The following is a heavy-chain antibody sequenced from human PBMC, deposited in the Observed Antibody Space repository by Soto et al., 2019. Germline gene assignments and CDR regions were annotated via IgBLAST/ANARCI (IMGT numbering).Heavy chain of an antibody. CDR3: ARGPRESGEWLLFDY. J-gene: IGHJ4*02. CDR2: MNPDNGNT. Sequence: AASVKVSCKTSGYTFSTYEINWVRRAAGQGLEGMGRMNPDNGNTGYAQKFQDRVTMTRNTSISTAYMELSSLRSDDTAVYYCARGPRESGEWLLFDYWGQGALVTVSS. V-gene: IGHV1-8*01. CDR1: GYTFSTYE. D-gene: IGHD3-3*01.